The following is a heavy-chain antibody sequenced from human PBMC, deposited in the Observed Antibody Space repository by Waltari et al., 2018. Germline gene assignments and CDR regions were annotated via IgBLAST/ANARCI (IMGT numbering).Heavy chain of an antibody. CDR3: ARNYYMDV. J-gene: IGHJ6*03. V-gene: IGHV3-7*01. Sequence: ELQLVGSGGGLFQLGGSLRLSCEASGFPFISYWMSWVRQAPGKGLEWVANIKQDGSEKYYVDSVKGRFTISRDNAKNSLYLQMNSLRAEDTAVYYCARNYYMDVWGKGTTVTVSS. CDR1: GFPFISYW. CDR2: IKQDGSEK.